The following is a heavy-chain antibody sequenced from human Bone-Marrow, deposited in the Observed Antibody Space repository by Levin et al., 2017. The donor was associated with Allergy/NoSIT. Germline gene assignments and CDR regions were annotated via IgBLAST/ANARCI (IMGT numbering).Heavy chain of an antibody. J-gene: IGHJ4*02. CDR3: ARARTGSWELLSAYDY. CDR2: INPYSADT. D-gene: IGHD1-26*01. Sequence: GESLKISCQTSGYIFTGHGLSWVRQAPGQGLEWMGWINPYSADTKYAHHIRGRIILTTDTSTSTTYMELRNLRPDDTAVYYCARARTGSWELLSAYDYWGQGTPVTVSS. V-gene: IGHV1-18*01. CDR1: GYIFTGHG.